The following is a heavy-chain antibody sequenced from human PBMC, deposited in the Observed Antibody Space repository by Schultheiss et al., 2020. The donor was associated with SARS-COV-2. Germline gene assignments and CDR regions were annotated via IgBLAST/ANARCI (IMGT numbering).Heavy chain of an antibody. CDR3: ARANGWSIDY. J-gene: IGHJ4*02. Sequence: SETLSLTCTVSGGSISSGSYYWSWIRQPAGKGLEWIGRIYTSGSTYYNPSLKSRVTISVDTSKNQFSLKLSSVTAADTAVYYCARANGWSIDYWGQGTLVTVSS. V-gene: IGHV4-61*02. D-gene: IGHD6-19*01. CDR2: IYTSGST. CDR1: GGSISSGSYY.